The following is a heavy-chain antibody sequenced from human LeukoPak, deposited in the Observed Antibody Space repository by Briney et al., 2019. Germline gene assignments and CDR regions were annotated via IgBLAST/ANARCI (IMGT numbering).Heavy chain of an antibody. J-gene: IGHJ3*02. CDR2: IYYSGST. V-gene: IGHV4-59*08. Sequence: KSSETLSLTCTVSGGSISSYYWSWIRQPPEKGLEWIGYIYYSGSTNYNPSLKSRVTISVDTSKNQFSLKLSSVTAADTAVYYCARQVQWLVLHGAFDIWGQGTMVSVSS. CDR3: ARQVQWLVLHGAFDI. D-gene: IGHD6-19*01. CDR1: GGSISSYY.